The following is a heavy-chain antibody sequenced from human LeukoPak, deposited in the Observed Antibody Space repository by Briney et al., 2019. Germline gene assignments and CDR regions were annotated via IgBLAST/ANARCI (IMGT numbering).Heavy chain of an antibody. CDR3: ARDYNWNFANSSPFDY. J-gene: IGHJ4*02. CDR1: GDTPHSHA. V-gene: IGHV1-69*06. Sequence: SVKVSCKASGDTPHSHAISWVRQAPGQGLEWMGRIIPAFGTANYAQKFQGRVTITADKSTRTAYMEMSSLRSEDTAVYYCARDYNWNFANSSPFDYWGQGTLVTVSS. D-gene: IGHD1-7*01. CDR2: IIPAFGTA.